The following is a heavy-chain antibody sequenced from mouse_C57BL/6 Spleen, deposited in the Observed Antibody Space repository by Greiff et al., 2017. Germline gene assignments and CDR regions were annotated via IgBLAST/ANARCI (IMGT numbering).Heavy chain of an antibody. V-gene: IGHV1-39*01. J-gene: IGHJ2*01. CDR1: GYSFTDYN. CDR3: ARARDYYGSFPLFDY. Sequence: EVKLMESGPELVKPGASVKISCKASGYSFTDYNMNWVKQSNGKSLEWIGVINPNYGTTSYNQKFKGKATLTVDQPSSTAYMQLNSLTSDDSAVYYCARARDYYGSFPLFDYWGQGTTLTVSS. CDR2: INPNYGTT. D-gene: IGHD1-1*01.